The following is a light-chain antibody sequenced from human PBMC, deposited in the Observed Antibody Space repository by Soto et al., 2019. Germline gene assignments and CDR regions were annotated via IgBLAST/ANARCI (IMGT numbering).Light chain of an antibody. Sequence: QSVLTQPPSVSAAPGQKVTISCSGSSSNIGNNYVSWYQQLPGTAPKPLIYENNKRPSGIPDRFSGSKSGTSATLGITGLQTGDEADYYCGTWDSSLSASCVFGTGTKVTVL. CDR3: GTWDSSLSASCV. CDR2: ENN. J-gene: IGLJ1*01. CDR1: SSNIGNNY. V-gene: IGLV1-51*02.